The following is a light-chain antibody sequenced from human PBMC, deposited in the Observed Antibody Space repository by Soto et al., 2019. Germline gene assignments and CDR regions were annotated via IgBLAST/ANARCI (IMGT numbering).Light chain of an antibody. CDR3: QQHLGRHT. CDR2: DAS. CDR1: QSVSGY. Sequence: DIVLTRSPVTLSLYPWERATLSCRASQSVSGYLVWYQQKPGQAPRLLIYDASTRAAGIPARFIGSGSGTDFTLTISSLEPEDSAVYYCQQHLGRHTFGQGTKVDIK. J-gene: IGKJ1*01. V-gene: IGKV3-11*01.